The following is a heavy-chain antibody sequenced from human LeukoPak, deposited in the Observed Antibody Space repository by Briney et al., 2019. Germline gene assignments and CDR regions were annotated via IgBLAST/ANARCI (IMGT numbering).Heavy chain of an antibody. CDR2: INQDGSAK. CDR3: ARELSWSGRDY. D-gene: IGHD3-3*01. V-gene: IGHV3-7*01. J-gene: IGHJ4*02. Sequence: GGSLRLSCAASGFTFSGSWMSWVREAPGKGLEWVANINQDGSAKNYLDSVKGRFTISIDRGKNSLYLQMNSLRDEDTAVYYCARELSWSGRDYWGQGTLVTVSS. CDR1: GFTFSGSW.